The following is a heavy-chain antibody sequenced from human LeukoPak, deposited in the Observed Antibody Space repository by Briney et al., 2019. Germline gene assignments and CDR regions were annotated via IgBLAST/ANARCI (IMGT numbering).Heavy chain of an antibody. J-gene: IGHJ5*02. Sequence: SETLSLTCAVYGGSFSGYYWSWIRQPPGKGLEWIGEINHSGSTNYNPSLKSRVTISVDTSNNQFSLKLSSVTPADTAVYYCARGPPGSNYAWFDPWGQGTLVTVSS. CDR3: ARGPPGSNYAWFDP. D-gene: IGHD4-11*01. CDR1: GGSFSGYY. CDR2: INHSGST. V-gene: IGHV4-34*01.